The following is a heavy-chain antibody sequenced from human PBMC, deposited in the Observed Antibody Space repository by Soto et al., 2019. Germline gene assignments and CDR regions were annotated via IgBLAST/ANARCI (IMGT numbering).Heavy chain of an antibody. V-gene: IGHV1-69*01. D-gene: IGHD1-26*01. CDR3: ARGYYSGSNPSSFDY. Sequence: QLQLVQSGAEVREPGPPVKVSCRASGATFSSYLFIGVRRAPGQGLEWMGGITPTLNIAKYAEKFQGRVTITADESTSTVNMHLSSLRSEDTAVYFCARGYYSGSNPSSFDYWGQGTLVAVSS. CDR2: ITPTLNIA. J-gene: IGHJ4*02. CDR1: GATFSSYL.